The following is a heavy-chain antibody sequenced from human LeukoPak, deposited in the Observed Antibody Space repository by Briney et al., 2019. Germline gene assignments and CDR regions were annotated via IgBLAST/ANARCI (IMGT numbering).Heavy chain of an antibody. Sequence: SGGSLRLSCAASGFTFSSYAMSWVRQAPGKGLEWVSAISGSGGSTYYADSVKGRFTISRDNSKNTLYLQMNSLRAEDTAVYYCAKPSSSGYYGGSYYFDYWGQGTLVTVSS. V-gene: IGHV3-23*01. CDR3: AKPSSSGYYGGSYYFDY. D-gene: IGHD3-22*01. CDR2: ISGSGGST. J-gene: IGHJ4*02. CDR1: GFTFSSYA.